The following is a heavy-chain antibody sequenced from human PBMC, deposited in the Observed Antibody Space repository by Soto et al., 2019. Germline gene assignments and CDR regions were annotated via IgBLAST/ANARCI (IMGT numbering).Heavy chain of an antibody. CDR3: ARVTIFGVVIMGWFDP. D-gene: IGHD3-3*01. CDR1: GYTFTSYG. V-gene: IGHV1-18*01. CDR2: ISAYNGNT. J-gene: IGHJ5*02. Sequence: ASVKVSCKASGYTFTSYGISWVRQAPGQGLEWMGWISAYNGNTNYAQKHQGRVTMTTDTSTSTAYMELRSLRSDDTAVYYCARVTIFGVVIMGWFDPWGQGTLVTVSS.